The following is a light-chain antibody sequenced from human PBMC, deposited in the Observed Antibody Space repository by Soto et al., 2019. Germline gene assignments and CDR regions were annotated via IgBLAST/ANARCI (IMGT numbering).Light chain of an antibody. CDR1: SSDVGAFNH. V-gene: IGLV2-14*03. J-gene: IGLJ2*01. Sequence: QSALTQPASVSGSPGQSNAISCTGTSSDVGAFNHVSWYQQHPGEAPKLLIYDVNNRPSGVSDRFSGSKSGNTASLTISGLQADDEADYYCSSISTISTFAFGGGTKLTVL. CDR3: SSISTISTFA. CDR2: DVN.